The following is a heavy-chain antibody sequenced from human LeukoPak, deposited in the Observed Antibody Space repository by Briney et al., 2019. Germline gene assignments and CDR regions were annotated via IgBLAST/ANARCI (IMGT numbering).Heavy chain of an antibody. CDR1: GFTVSSNY. CDR3: AKGSASARPYYFDF. D-gene: IGHD2-15*01. Sequence: GGSLRLSCAASGFTVSSNYMGWVRQAPGKGLEWVSAITDSGGDTWHSDSVKGRFTVSRENSQKTLYLQMNSLRVEDTAVYYCAKGSASARPYYFDFWGQGTLLTVSS. J-gene: IGHJ4*02. V-gene: IGHV3-23*01. CDR2: ITDSGGDT.